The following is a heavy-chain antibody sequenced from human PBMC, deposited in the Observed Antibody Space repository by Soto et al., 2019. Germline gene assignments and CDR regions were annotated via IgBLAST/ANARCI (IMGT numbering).Heavy chain of an antibody. V-gene: IGHV3-15*07. CDR2: IKSKYDGGTT. J-gene: IGHJ5*02. CDR1: GFTFSGAW. CDR3: AGGDISWFDP. Sequence: GGSLRLSCAASGFTFSGAWFNWVRQAPGKGLEWVGRIKSKYDGGTTDYAAPVKDRFTISRDNSKNTLYLQMNSLRAEDTAVYYCAGGDISWFDPWGQGTLVTVSS. D-gene: IGHD3-16*02.